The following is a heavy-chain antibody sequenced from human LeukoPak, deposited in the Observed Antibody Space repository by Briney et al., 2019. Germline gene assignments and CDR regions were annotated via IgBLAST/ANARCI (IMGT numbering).Heavy chain of an antibody. CDR2: INHSGST. D-gene: IGHD6-13*01. Sequence: SETLSLTCAVYGGSLSGYYWSWIRQPPGKGLEWIGEINHSGSTNYNSSLKSRVTISVDTSKNQFSLKLSSVTAADTAVYYCARQGRSSWFWNYWGQGTLVTVSS. V-gene: IGHV4-34*01. CDR3: ARQGRSSWFWNY. J-gene: IGHJ4*02. CDR1: GGSLSGYY.